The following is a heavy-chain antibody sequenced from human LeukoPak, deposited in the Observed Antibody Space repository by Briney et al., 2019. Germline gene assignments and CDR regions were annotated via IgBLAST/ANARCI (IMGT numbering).Heavy chain of an antibody. V-gene: IGHV3-23*01. Sequence: PGGSLRLSCTASGFTFGSYAMSWVPQAPGKGLEWVSSISGGSENTYYADSVKGRFTISRDNSKSTLNLQLNSLRAEDTAVYYCARTIAQYSNSWLYFYYGLDVWGQGTTVTVSS. CDR1: GFTFGSYA. D-gene: IGHD6-13*01. CDR3: ARTIAQYSNSWLYFYYGLDV. CDR2: ISGGSENT. J-gene: IGHJ6*02.